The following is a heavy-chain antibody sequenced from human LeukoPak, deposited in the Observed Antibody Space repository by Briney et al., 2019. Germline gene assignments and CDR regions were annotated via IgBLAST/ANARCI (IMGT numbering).Heavy chain of an antibody. D-gene: IGHD2-21*01. V-gene: IGHV3-21*01. J-gene: IGHJ4*02. CDR2: ISSSSSYI. Sequence: PGGSLRLSCAASGFTFSSYSMNWVRQAPGKGLEWVSSISSSSSYIYYADSVKGRFTISRDNAKNSLYLQMNSLRAEDTAVYYCARTNCGGDCYSVGPLDYWGQGTLVTVSS. CDR1: GFTFSSYS. CDR3: ARTNCGGDCYSVGPLDY.